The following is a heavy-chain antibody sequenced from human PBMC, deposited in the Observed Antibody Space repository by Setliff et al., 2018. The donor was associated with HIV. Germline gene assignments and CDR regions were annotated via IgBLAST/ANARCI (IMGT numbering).Heavy chain of an antibody. CDR3: ARNSQKGIQPLLLAS. D-gene: IGHD1-1*01. CDR2: VYNSGIT. Sequence: PSETLSLTCTVSGGSVSSPGYYWGWIRQPPGKGLEWIGSVYNSGITFKNPSLKSRVTISVDRSGNQFSLRLTSVTAADTAVYYCARNSQKGIQPLLLASWGPGTLVTVSS. V-gene: IGHV4-39*07. CDR1: GGSVSSPGYY. J-gene: IGHJ4*02.